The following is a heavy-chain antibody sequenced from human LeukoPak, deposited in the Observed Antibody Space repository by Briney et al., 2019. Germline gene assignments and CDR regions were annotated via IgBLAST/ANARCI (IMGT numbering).Heavy chain of an antibody. CDR1: GYTFTSYG. J-gene: IGHJ4*02. D-gene: IGHD5-12*01. CDR3: ARGRGYSGYLPFDY. Sequence: ASVKVSCKASGYTFTSYGISWVRQAPGQGLEWMGWISAYNGNTNYAQKLQGRVTVTTDTSTSTAYMGLRSLRSDDTAVYYCARGRGYSGYLPFDYWGQGTLVTVSS. CDR2: ISAYNGNT. V-gene: IGHV1-18*04.